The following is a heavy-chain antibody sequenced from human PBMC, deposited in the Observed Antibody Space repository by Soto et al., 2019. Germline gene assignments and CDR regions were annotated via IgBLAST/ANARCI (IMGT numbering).Heavy chain of an antibody. CDR2: ISYHGSNK. V-gene: IGHV3-30-3*01. CDR1: GFTFSSYA. J-gene: IGHJ4*02. Sequence: LRLSRAASGFTFSSYAMHWVPPAPGKGLASVAVISYHGSNKYYADSVKGRFTISRDNFKNTLYLQMNSLRAEDTAVYSCARDGGPSGYDPLDYWGQGTLVTVSS. CDR3: ARDGGPSGYDPLDY. D-gene: IGHD5-12*01.